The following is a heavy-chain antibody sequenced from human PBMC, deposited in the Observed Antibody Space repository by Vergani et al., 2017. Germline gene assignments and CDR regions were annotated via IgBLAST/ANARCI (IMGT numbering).Heavy chain of an antibody. CDR3: ARVKGGATAFDY. CDR1: GFTFSSYS. V-gene: IGHV3-21*01. J-gene: IGHJ4*02. D-gene: IGHD1-26*01. Sequence: EVQLVESGGGLVKPGGSLRLSCAASGFTFSSYSMNWVRQAPGKGLEWVSSISSSSSYIYYADSVKGRFTISRDNAKNSLYLQMNSLRAEDTAVYYCARVKGGATAFDYWGQGTLVTVSS. CDR2: ISSSSSYI.